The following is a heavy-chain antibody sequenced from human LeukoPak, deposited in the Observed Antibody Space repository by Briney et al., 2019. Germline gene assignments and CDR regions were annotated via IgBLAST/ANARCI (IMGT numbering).Heavy chain of an antibody. V-gene: IGHV3-15*01. Sequence: PGGSLRLSCADSGFTFRGYWMKWVRQAPGKGLEWVGRIKSKTDGGTTDYAAPVKGRFTISRDDSKNTLYLQMNSLKTEDTAVYYCTTETGTPVYYYYYYMDVWGKGTTVTVSS. CDR1: GFTFRGYW. CDR2: IKSKTDGGTT. CDR3: TTETGTPVYYYYYYMDV. J-gene: IGHJ6*03. D-gene: IGHD1-7*01.